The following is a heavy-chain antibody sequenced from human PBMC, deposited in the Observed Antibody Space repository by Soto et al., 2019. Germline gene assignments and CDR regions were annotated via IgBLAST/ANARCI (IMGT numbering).Heavy chain of an antibody. CDR1: GITFSSHG. CDR3: AKDRAVTAYYYYGVDV. V-gene: IGHV3-30*18. Sequence: QVQLVESGGGVVQPGRSLRLSCAASGITFSSHGMHWVRQAPGKGLEWVAVISYDGSNKYYADSVKGRITISRDNSNNKLYLQMNSLSAEDTAVYYCAKDRAVTAYYYYGVDVWGQGTTVTVSS. J-gene: IGHJ6*02. D-gene: IGHD2-21*02. CDR2: ISYDGSNK.